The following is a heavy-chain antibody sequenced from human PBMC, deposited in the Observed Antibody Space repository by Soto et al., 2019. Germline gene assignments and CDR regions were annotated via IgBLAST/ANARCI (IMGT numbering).Heavy chain of an antibody. CDR1: GYTFTSYD. CDR3: ARGRSRGGYETNNYYYYGMDV. V-gene: IGHV1-8*01. CDR2: MNPNSGNT. D-gene: IGHD5-12*01. Sequence: ASVKVSCKASGYTFTSYDINWVRQATGQGLEWMGWMNPNSGNTGYAQKFQGRVTMTRNTSISTAYMELSSLRSEDTAVYYCARGRSRGGYETNNYYYYGMDVWGQGTTVTV. J-gene: IGHJ6*02.